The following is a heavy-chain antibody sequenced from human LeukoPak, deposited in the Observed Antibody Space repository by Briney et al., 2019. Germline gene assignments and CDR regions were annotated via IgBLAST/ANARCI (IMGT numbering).Heavy chain of an antibody. J-gene: IGHJ4*01. V-gene: IGHV3-7*01. D-gene: IGHD3-3*01. CDR1: GFTFGTYW. CDR3: ARDTAYYDDWNGYLPLDY. Sequence: GGSLRLSCAASGFTFGTYWMSWVRQAPGKGLEWVANIKQDGSETYYVDSVKGRFTISRDNAKNSLYLQMNSLRAEDTAVYYCARDTAYYDDWNGYLPLDYWGHGTLVTVSS. CDR2: IKQDGSET.